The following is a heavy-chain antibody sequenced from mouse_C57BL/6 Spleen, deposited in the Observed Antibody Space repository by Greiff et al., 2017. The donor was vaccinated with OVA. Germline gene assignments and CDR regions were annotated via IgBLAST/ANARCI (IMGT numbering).Heavy chain of an antibody. CDR1: GYTFNSYW. CDR3: ARSQSSYFDG. CDR2: IHPKSGST. V-gene: IGHV1-64*01. Sequence: QVQLQQPGAELVKPGASVKLSCKASGYTFNSYWMHWVKQRPGQGLEWIGMIHPKSGSTNYNEKFKSKATVTVDKSSSTAYLQLSSLTSEDSAGYYCARSQSSYFDGWGQGITLTVSS. J-gene: IGHJ2*01.